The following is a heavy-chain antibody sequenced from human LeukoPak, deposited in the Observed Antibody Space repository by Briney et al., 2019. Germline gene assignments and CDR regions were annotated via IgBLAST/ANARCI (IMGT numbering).Heavy chain of an antibody. CDR1: GGSFSGYY. V-gene: IGHV4-34*01. CDR2: INHSGST. D-gene: IGHD2-2*01. J-gene: IGHJ5*02. CDR3: ARGVGRYCSSTSCYHNWFDP. Sequence: SETLSLTCAVYGGSFSGYYWSWIRQPPGKGLEWIGEINHSGSTNYNPSLKSRVTISVDTSKNQFSLKLSSVTAADTAVYYCARGVGRYCSSTSCYHNWFDPWGQGTLVTVSS.